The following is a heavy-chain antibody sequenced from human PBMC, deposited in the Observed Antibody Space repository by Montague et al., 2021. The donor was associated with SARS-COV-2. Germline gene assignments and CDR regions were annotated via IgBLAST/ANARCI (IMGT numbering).Heavy chain of an antibody. D-gene: IGHD6-19*01. CDR2: IYHSGGT. Sequence: SETLSLTCAVSGGSISSSNWWSWVRQPPGKGLEWIGEIYHSGGTNYNPSLKSRVTISVDKSKNQFSLKLSSVTAADTAVYYCARVSSGWYNHWGTNYYYYGMDVWGQGTTVTVSS. J-gene: IGHJ6*02. CDR1: GGSISSSNW. CDR3: ARVSSGWYNHWGTNYYYYGMDV. V-gene: IGHV4-4*02.